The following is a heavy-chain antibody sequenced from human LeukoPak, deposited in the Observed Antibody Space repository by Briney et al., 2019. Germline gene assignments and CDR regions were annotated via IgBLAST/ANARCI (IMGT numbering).Heavy chain of an antibody. CDR1: GYTFTGYY. D-gene: IGHD3-9*01. Sequence: ASVKVSCKASGYTFTGYYMHWVRQAPGQGLEWMGWINPNSGGTNYAQKFQGRVTVTRDTSISTAYMELSRLRSDDTAVYYCARTKVLAGYAFDIWGQGTLVTVSS. CDR2: INPNSGGT. CDR3: ARTKVLAGYAFDI. V-gene: IGHV1-2*02. J-gene: IGHJ4*02.